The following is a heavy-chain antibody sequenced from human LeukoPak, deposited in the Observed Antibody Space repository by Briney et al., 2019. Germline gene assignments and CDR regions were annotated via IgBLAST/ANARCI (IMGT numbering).Heavy chain of an antibody. J-gene: IGHJ3*02. CDR3: ARDREYLTGPLDAFDI. CDR1: GYTFTSYG. CDR2: ISAYNGNT. Sequence: ASVKVSCKASGYTFTSYGISWVRQAPGQGLEWMGWISAYNGNTNYAQKLQGRVTMTTDTSTSTTYMELRSLRSDDTAVYYCARDREYLTGPLDAFDIWGQGTMVTVSS. D-gene: IGHD3-9*01. V-gene: IGHV1-18*01.